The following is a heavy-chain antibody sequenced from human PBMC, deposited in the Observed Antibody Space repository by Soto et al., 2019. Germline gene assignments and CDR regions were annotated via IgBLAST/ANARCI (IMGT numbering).Heavy chain of an antibody. CDR1: GATFSGYA. V-gene: IGHV1-69*18. D-gene: IGHD6-19*01. CDR3: VVMGNVAVSNPRSFDY. Sequence: QVQLVQSGAEVKKPGSSVKVSCKASGATFSGYAINWVRQAPGQGLEWLGRIVPIFETLNYAESLQGRVAITADESTTTVYMELTNLTHEDTAVYYCVVMGNVAVSNPRSFDYWGQGTQVTVSS. CDR2: IVPIFETL. J-gene: IGHJ4*02.